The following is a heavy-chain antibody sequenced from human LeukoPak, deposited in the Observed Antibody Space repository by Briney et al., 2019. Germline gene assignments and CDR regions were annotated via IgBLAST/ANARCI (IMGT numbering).Heavy chain of an antibody. D-gene: IGHD3-22*01. CDR3: AKKGGDYYDSSGYYPFDY. J-gene: IGHJ4*02. Sequence: GGSLRLSCAASGFTFSSYAMSWVRQAPGKGLEWVSAISGSGGSTYYADSVKGRFTISRDNSKNTLYLQMNSLRAEDTAVYYCAKKGGDYYDSSGYYPFDYWGQGTLVTVSS. CDR2: ISGSGGST. CDR1: GFTFSSYA. V-gene: IGHV3-23*01.